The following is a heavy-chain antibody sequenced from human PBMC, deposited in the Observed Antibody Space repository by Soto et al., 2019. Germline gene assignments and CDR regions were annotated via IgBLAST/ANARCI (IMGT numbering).Heavy chain of an antibody. D-gene: IGHD4-17*01. CDR1: GFTFSSYG. Sequence: QVQLVESGGGVVQPGRSLRLSCAASGFTFSSYGMHWVRQAPGKGLEWVAVISYDGSNKYYADSVKGRFTISRDNSKNTLYLQMNSLRAEDTGVYYFAKETGEGFHGDPFDYWGQGTLVTVSS. J-gene: IGHJ4*02. CDR3: AKETGEGFHGDPFDY. V-gene: IGHV3-30*18. CDR2: ISYDGSNK.